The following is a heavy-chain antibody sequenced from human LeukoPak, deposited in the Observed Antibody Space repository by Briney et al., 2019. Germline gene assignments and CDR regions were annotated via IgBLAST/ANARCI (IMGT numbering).Heavy chain of an antibody. V-gene: IGHV3-66*01. Sequence: GGSLRLSCAASGFTVSSNYMSWVRQAPGKGLEWVSVIYSGGSTYYADSVKGRFTISRDKSKNTLYLQMNSLRAEDTAVYYCARDLTAVVRGASHGMDVWGQGTTVTVSS. J-gene: IGHJ6*02. CDR1: GFTVSSNY. D-gene: IGHD3-10*01. CDR3: ARDLTAVVRGASHGMDV. CDR2: IYSGGST.